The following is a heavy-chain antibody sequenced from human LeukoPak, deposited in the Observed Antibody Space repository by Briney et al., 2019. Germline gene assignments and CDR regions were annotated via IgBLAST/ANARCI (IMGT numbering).Heavy chain of an antibody. D-gene: IGHD6-19*01. CDR3: AREPKSSGWSFDY. Sequence: SQTLSLTCAISGDSVSSNSAAWNWIRQSPSSGLEWLGRTYYRSKWYNDYEVSVKSRITINPDTSKNQFSLQLNSVTPEDTAVYYCAREPKSSGWSFDYWGQGTLVTVSS. J-gene: IGHJ4*02. V-gene: IGHV6-1*01. CDR2: TYYRSKWYN. CDR1: GDSVSSNSAA.